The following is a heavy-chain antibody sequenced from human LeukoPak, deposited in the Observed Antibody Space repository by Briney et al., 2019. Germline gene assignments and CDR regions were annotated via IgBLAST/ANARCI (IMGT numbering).Heavy chain of an antibody. CDR2: IRYDGSNK. CDR3: AKASGYSFGHFDY. CDR1: GFTFSSYG. Sequence: GGSLRLSCAACGFTFSSYGMHWVREAPGKGLEWVAFIRYDGSNKYYADSVKGRFTISRDNSKNTLYLQMNSLRAADTAVYYCAKASGYSFGHFDYWGQGTLVTVSS. J-gene: IGHJ4*02. D-gene: IGHD5-18*01. V-gene: IGHV3-30*02.